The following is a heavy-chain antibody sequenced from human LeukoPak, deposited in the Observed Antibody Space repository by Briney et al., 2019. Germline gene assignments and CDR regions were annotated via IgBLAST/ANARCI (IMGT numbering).Heavy chain of an antibody. D-gene: IGHD2-15*01. CDR1: GYSIGSGFY. J-gene: IGHJ4*02. V-gene: IGHV4-38-2*01. CDR2: NYHSGST. CDR3: ARVNASIVVVVAAMGYFDY. Sequence: SETLSLTCAVCGYSIGSGFYWGWIRQPPGKGLEWIGSNYHSGSTYYNPSLKSRVTISVDTSKNQFSLKLSSVTAADTAVYYCARVNASIVVVVAAMGYFDYWGQGTLVTVSS.